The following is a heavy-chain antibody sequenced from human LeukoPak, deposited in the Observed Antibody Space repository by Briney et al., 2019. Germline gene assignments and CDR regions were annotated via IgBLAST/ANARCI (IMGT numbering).Heavy chain of an antibody. CDR2: IIPIFGTA. Sequence: RASVKVSCKASGGTFSSYAISWVRQAPGQGLEWMGGIIPIFGTANYAQKFRGRVTITADKSTRTAYMELSSLRSEDTAVYYCARDNSVGDTAWWFDPWGQGTLVTVSS. V-gene: IGHV1-69*06. D-gene: IGHD1-26*01. CDR3: ARDNSVGDTAWWFDP. J-gene: IGHJ5*02. CDR1: GGTFSSYA.